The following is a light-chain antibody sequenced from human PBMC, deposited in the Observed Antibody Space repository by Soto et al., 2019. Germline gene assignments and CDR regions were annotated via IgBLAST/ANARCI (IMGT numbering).Light chain of an antibody. Sequence: EIVLTQSPATLSLSPGERATLSCRASQSVSSYLAWYQQKPGQAPRLLIYDASNRATGIPPRFSGSGSGTDFTLTISSLEPEDFAVYYCQQRSDWPLTFGGRAQVEIK. CDR2: DAS. J-gene: IGKJ4*01. V-gene: IGKV3-11*01. CDR1: QSVSSY. CDR3: QQRSDWPLT.